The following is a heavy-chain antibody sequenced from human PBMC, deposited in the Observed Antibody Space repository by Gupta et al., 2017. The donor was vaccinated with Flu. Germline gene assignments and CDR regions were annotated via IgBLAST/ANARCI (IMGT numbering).Heavy chain of an antibody. CDR3: ARGDVAGGFDY. D-gene: IGHD6-19*01. CDR2: IYPGDSDT. Sequence: GTEPCASVLISCKGYRYSFTSYWIGWVRQMPGKGLEWMGIIYPGDSDTRYSPSFQGQVTISADKSISTAYLKWSSLKASDTAMYYCARGDVAGGFDYRGQGTLVTVSS. J-gene: IGHJ4*02. CDR1: RYSFTSYW. V-gene: IGHV5-51*03.